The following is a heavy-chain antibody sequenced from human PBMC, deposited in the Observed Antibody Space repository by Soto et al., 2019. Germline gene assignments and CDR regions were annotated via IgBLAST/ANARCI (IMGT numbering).Heavy chain of an antibody. D-gene: IGHD3-3*01. J-gene: IGHJ5*02. CDR2: ISGSGGST. V-gene: IGHV3-23*01. Sequence: HPGGSLRLSSAASGFTFSSYAMSWVRQAPGKGLEWVSAISGSGGSTYYADSVKGRFTISRDNSKNTLYLQMNSLRAEDTAVYYCAKDPYSDYWGVWFDPWGQGTLVTVSS. CDR1: GFTFSSYA. CDR3: AKDPYSDYWGVWFDP.